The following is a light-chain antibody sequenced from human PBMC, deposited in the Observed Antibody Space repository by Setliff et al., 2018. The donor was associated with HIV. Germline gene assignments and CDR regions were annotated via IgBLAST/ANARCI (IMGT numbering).Light chain of an antibody. CDR1: NIGSKS. J-gene: IGLJ2*01. Sequence: ELTQPPSVSVAPGETATITCGGKNIGSKSVHWYQQKPGQAPVLVVFDDSDRPSGIPERLSGSNSGNTATLTITRAEAGDEADYYCQVWDSSSDHPEFGGGTQLTVL. CDR3: QVWDSSSDHPE. CDR2: DDS. V-gene: IGLV3-21*02.